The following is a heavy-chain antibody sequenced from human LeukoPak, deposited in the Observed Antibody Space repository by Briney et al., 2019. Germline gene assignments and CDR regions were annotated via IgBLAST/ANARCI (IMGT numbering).Heavy chain of an antibody. J-gene: IGHJ4*02. V-gene: IGHV3-30*02. Sequence: RGSLRLSCAASGFTFSSHGMHWVRQAPGKGLEWVTFIRYDGSNEYYADSVKGRFTISRDNSKNTVFLQMNSLRDEDTAVYYCAKGLYYYDSSGYPDWGQGTLVTVSS. CDR1: GFTFSSHG. D-gene: IGHD3-22*01. CDR3: AKGLYYYDSSGYPD. CDR2: IRYDGSNE.